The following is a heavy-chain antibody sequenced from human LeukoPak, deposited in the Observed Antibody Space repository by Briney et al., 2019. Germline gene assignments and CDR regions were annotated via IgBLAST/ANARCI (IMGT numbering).Heavy chain of an antibody. D-gene: IGHD3-22*01. CDR1: GGSISSYY. Sequence: SETLSPTCTVSGGSISSYYWSWIRQPPGKGLEWIGYIYYSGSTYYNPSLKSRVTISVDTSKNQFSLKLSSVTAADTAVYYCARGPNQYFYDSSGYYLVWNFDYWGQGTLVTVSS. CDR2: IYYSGST. V-gene: IGHV4-59*12. J-gene: IGHJ4*02. CDR3: ARGPNQYFYDSSGYYLVWNFDY.